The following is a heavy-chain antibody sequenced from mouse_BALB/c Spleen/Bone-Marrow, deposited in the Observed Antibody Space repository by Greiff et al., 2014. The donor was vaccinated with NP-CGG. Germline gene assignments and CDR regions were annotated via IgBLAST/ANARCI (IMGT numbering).Heavy chain of an antibody. CDR2: ISYDGSN. D-gene: IGHD3-1*01. V-gene: IGHV3-6*02. CDR3: VREGATRFFQYYFDY. J-gene: IGHJ2*01. Sequence: EVQLQQSGPGLVKPSQSLSLTCSVPGYSITSGYYWNWIRQFPGNKLEWMGYISYDGSNNYNPSLKNRISITRDTSKNQLFLKLNSVTTEDTATYYCVREGATRFFQYYFDYWGQGTTLTVSS. CDR1: GYSITSGYY.